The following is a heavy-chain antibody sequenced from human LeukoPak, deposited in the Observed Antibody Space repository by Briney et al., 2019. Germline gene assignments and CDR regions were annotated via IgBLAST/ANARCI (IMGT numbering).Heavy chain of an antibody. CDR2: IYYTGST. V-gene: IGHV4-59*08. J-gene: IGHJ4*02. Sequence: SETLSLTCTVSGASITGHYWSWIRQPPGKGLEWIGYIYYTGSTNYNPSLRSRITISVETSKNQFSLKLSSVTAADTAVYYCARPGGRGGYYFDYWGQGTLVTVSS. D-gene: IGHD1-14*01. CDR3: ARPGGRGGYYFDY. CDR1: GASITGHY.